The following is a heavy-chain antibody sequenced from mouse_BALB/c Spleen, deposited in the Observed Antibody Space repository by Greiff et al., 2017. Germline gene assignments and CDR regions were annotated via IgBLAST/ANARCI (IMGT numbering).Heavy chain of an antibody. J-gene: IGHJ4*01. Sequence: QVQLQQSGADLVKPGASVKLSCKASGYTFTSYYMYWVKQRPGQGLEWIGEINPSNGGTNFNEKFTSKATLTVDKSSSPAYMQLSSLTSEDSAVYDCTTIDYGYDYAMDYWGQGTSVTVSS. CDR1: GYTFTSYY. D-gene: IGHD2-2*01. CDR3: TTIDYGYDYAMDY. CDR2: INPSNGGT. V-gene: IGHV1S16*01.